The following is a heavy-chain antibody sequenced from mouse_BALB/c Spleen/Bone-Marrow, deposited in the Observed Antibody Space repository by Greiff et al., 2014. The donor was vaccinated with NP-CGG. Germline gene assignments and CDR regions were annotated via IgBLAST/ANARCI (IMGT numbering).Heavy chain of an antibody. V-gene: IGHV1S56*01. CDR2: IYPGDGST. J-gene: IGHJ3*01. CDR1: GYTFTSYY. CDR3: AREAYYDYDEGFAY. Sequence: VQLQQSGPELVKPGASVKMSCKASGYTFTSYYIHWVKQRPGQGLEWIGWIYPGDGSTKYNEKFKGKTTLTADKSSSTAYMLLNSLTSEDSAIYFCAREAYYDYDEGFAYWGQGTLVTVSA. D-gene: IGHD2-4*01.